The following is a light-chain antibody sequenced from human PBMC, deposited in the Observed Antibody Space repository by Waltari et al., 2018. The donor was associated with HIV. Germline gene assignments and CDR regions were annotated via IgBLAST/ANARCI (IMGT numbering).Light chain of an antibody. Sequence: QSALTQPASVSGSPGQSITISCTGTSSDVGGYNYVSWYQQHPGKAPKLMFYDVPKRPSGVSNRFSGATSGNMASLTISGLQAEDEADYYCCSYAGSGTWVFGGGTKLTVL. CDR1: SSDVGGYNY. CDR2: DVP. J-gene: IGLJ3*02. CDR3: CSYAGSGTWV. V-gene: IGLV2-23*02.